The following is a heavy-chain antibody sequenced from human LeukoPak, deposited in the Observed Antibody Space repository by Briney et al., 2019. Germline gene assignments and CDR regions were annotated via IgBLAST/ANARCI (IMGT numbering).Heavy chain of an antibody. D-gene: IGHD1-26*01. Sequence: GGSLRLSCAASGFTLSNFAMHWVRQATGKGLEWVSAIDTAGDTFYPGSVKGRFTISRENAKNSLYLQMNNLRAEDTAVYYCARQVTPHGNFDYWGQGTLVTVSS. CDR2: IDTAGDT. CDR1: GFTLSNFA. J-gene: IGHJ4*02. CDR3: ARQVTPHGNFDY. V-gene: IGHV3-13*01.